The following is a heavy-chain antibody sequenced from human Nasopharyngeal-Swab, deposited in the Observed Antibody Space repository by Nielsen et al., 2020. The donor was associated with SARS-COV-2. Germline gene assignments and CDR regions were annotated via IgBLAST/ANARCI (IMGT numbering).Heavy chain of an antibody. CDR1: GFTFTSSA. CDR2: IVVGSGNT. Sequence: SVKVSCKASGFTFTSSAVQWVRQARGQRLEWIGWIVVGSGNTNYAQKFQERVTITRDMSTNTAYMELSSLRSEDTAVYYCAADVRNYYGSGSAYYYYYMDVWGKGTTVTVSS. J-gene: IGHJ6*03. D-gene: IGHD3-10*01. V-gene: IGHV1-58*01. CDR3: AADVRNYYGSGSAYYYYYMDV.